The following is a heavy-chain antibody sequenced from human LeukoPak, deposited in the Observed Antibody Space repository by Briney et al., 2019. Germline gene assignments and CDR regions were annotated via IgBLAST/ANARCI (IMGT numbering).Heavy chain of an antibody. CDR1: GFTVSSNY. J-gene: IGHJ4*02. V-gene: IGHV3-66*01. CDR3: AGEWELLY. Sequence: GGSLRLSCAASGFTVSSNYMTWVRQAPGKGLEWVSVISGGGSTNYADSVKGRFTISRDTSKNTLYLQMSSLRAEDTAVYYCAGEWELLYWGQGTLVTVST. CDR2: ISGGGST. D-gene: IGHD1-26*01.